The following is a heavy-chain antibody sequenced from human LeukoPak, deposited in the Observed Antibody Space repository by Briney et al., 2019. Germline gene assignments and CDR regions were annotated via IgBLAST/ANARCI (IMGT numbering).Heavy chain of an antibody. CDR2: ISAYNGNT. CDR1: GYTFTSYG. D-gene: IGHD3-10*01. V-gene: IGHV1-18*01. J-gene: IGHJ6*02. Sequence: ASVKVSCKASGYTFTSYGISWVRQAPGQGLEWMGWISAYNGNTNYAQKLQGRVTMTTDTSTSTAYMELRSLRSDDTAVYYCARDTPDYYGSGSYYFYYGMDVWGQGTTVTVSS. CDR3: ARDTPDYYGSGSYYFYYGMDV.